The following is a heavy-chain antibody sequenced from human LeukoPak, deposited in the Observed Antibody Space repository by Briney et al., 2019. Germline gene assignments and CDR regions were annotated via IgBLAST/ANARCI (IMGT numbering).Heavy chain of an antibody. J-gene: IGHJ3*02. V-gene: IGHV1-2*02. Sequence: ASVKVSCKASGYTFTGYYMHWVRQATGQGLEWMGWINPNSGGTNYAQKFQGRVTMTRDTSISTAYMELSRLRSDDTAVYYCARGGYYYDSSDAFDIWGQGTMVTVSS. D-gene: IGHD3-22*01. CDR2: INPNSGGT. CDR1: GYTFTGYY. CDR3: ARGGYYYDSSDAFDI.